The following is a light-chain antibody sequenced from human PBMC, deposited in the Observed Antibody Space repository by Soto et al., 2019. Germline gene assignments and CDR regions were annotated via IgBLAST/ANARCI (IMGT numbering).Light chain of an antibody. Sequence: IVMTQSPLSLPVTPGEPASISRRSSQSLLHSNGFNYLDWYLQKPGQSPQLLIYLGSTRASGVPDRFSGSGSGTYFPLKISRVESEDVWVYYFMQALQTGWTFGQGTKVEIQ. CDR1: QSLLHSNGFNY. CDR2: LGS. CDR3: MQALQTGWT. J-gene: IGKJ1*01. V-gene: IGKV2-28*01.